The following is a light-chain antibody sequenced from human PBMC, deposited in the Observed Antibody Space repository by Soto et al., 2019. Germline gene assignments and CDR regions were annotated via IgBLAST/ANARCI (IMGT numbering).Light chain of an antibody. J-gene: IGLJ3*02. CDR2: ENN. CDR3: GTWDSGLSAGV. CDR1: DSNIGNDH. V-gene: IGLV1-51*02. Sequence: QSVLTQPPSVSAAPGQKVTISCSGSDSNIGNDHVSWYQQFPGTAPKLLIYENNKRPSGIPDRFSGSKSGTSATLDITGLQTGAEADSYCGTWDSGLSAGVIGGGTKLTVL.